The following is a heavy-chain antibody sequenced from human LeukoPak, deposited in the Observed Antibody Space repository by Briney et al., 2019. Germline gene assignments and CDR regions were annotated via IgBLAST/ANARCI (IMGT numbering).Heavy chain of an antibody. D-gene: IGHD2-15*01. CDR3: AREGEVVVAPHYGMDV. CDR1: GGSISSYY. V-gene: IGHV4-4*07. J-gene: IGHJ6*02. CDR2: IYTSGST. Sequence: KPSETLSLTCTVSGGSISSYYWSWIRQPAGKGLEWIGRIYTSGSTNYNPSLKSRVTVSVDTSKNQFSLKLSSVTAADTAVYYCAREGEVVVAPHYGMDVWGQGTTVTVSS.